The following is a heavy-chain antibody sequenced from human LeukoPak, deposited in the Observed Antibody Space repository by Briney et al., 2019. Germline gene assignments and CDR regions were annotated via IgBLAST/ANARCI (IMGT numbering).Heavy chain of an antibody. D-gene: IGHD2-15*01. V-gene: IGHV1-2*06. CDR2: INPSSGGT. Sequence: ASVKVSCKASGYTFTKYYMFWVRQAPGQGLEWMGRINPSSGGTDYAQKFQGRVTMTRVTSISTAYMELSRLRSDDTAMYYSAREYCRGGSCYSVESCFDPWGQGTLVTVSS. CDR1: GYTFTKYY. CDR3: AREYCRGGSCYSVESCFDP. J-gene: IGHJ5*02.